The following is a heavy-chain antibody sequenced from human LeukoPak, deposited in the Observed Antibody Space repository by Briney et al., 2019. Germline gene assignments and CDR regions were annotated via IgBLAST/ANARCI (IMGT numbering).Heavy chain of an antibody. Sequence: SETLSLTCAVYGGSFSGYYWSWIRQPPGKGLEWIGEINRSGSTNYNPSLKSRVTISVDTSKNQFSLKLSSVTAADTAVYYCARGGYCSSTSCSLDYWGQGTLVTVSS. D-gene: IGHD2-2*01. V-gene: IGHV4-34*01. CDR1: GGSFSGYY. CDR3: ARGGYCSSTSCSLDY. CDR2: INRSGST. J-gene: IGHJ4*02.